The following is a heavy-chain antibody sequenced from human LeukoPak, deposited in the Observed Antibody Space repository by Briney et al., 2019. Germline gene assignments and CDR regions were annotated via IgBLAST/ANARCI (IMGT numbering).Heavy chain of an antibody. J-gene: IGHJ4*02. V-gene: IGHV3-7*01. D-gene: IGHD3-16*02. CDR1: GFTLSSYW. CDR2: IKQDGSEK. Sequence: GGSLSLSCAASGFTLSSYWMSWVRQAPGKGLEWVANIKQDGSEKYYVDSVKGRFTISRDNAKNSLYLQMNSLRAEDTAVYYCARCLRWLYPDYWGQGTLVTVSS. CDR3: ARCLRWLYPDY.